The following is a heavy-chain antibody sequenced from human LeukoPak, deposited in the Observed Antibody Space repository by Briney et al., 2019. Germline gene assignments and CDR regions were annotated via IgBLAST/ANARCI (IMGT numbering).Heavy chain of an antibody. V-gene: IGHV3-74*01. CDR2: INGDGSDT. CDR1: GFTFSSYW. Sequence: GGSLRLSCEASGFTFSSYWMHWVRQTPGKGLVWVSRINGDGSDTNSADSVKGRFTISRDNAKNTLYPQMNSLRAEDTAVYYCVRGLGSGYSYAYGVYWGQGTLVTVSS. J-gene: IGHJ4*02. D-gene: IGHD5-18*01. CDR3: VRGLGSGYSYAYGVY.